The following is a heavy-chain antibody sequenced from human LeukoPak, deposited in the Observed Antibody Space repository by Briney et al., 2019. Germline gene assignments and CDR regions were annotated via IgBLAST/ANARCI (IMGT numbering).Heavy chain of an antibody. CDR3: ARDLYCSSTSCSYLFDY. CDR2: MWYDGSNK. CDR1: GFTFSSYG. Sequence: GGSLRLSCAASGFTFSSYGMHWVHQAPGKGLEWVAVMWYDGSNKYYADSVKGRFTISRDNSKNTLYLQMNSLRAEDTAVYYCARDLYCSSTSCSYLFDYWGQGTLVTVSS. D-gene: IGHD2-2*01. V-gene: IGHV3-33*01. J-gene: IGHJ4*02.